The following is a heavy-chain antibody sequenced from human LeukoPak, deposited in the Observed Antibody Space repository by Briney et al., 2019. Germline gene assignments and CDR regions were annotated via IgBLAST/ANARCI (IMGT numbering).Heavy chain of an antibody. Sequence: PGGSLRLSCAASGFTFSSYSMNWVRQAPGKGLEWVSSISSSSSYIYYADSVKGRFTISRDNTKNSLFLQMNSLRAEDTAVYYCARVAYDSSGYYGDWGQGTLVTVSS. CDR2: ISSSSSYI. J-gene: IGHJ4*02. CDR3: ARVAYDSSGYYGD. CDR1: GFTFSSYS. D-gene: IGHD3-22*01. V-gene: IGHV3-21*01.